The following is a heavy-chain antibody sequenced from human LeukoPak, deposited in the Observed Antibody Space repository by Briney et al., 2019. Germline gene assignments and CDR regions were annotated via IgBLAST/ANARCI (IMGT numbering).Heavy chain of an antibody. CDR1: GYTFTGYY. Sequence: GASVKVSCKASGYTFTGYYMHWVRQAPGQGLEWMGWINPNSGVTNYAQKFQGRVTMTRDTSISTAYMELSRLRSDDTAVYYCARQSGTTHDAFDIWGQGTMVTVSS. D-gene: IGHD1-1*01. CDR2: INPNSGVT. V-gene: IGHV1-2*02. CDR3: ARQSGTTHDAFDI. J-gene: IGHJ3*02.